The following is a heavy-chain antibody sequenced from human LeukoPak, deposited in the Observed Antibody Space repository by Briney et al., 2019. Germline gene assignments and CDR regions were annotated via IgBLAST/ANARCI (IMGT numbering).Heavy chain of an antibody. CDR2: IYSGGST. D-gene: IGHD6-13*01. J-gene: IGHJ5*02. CDR1: GFTVSSNY. CDR3: ARDGYSSSSNWFDP. Sequence: PGGSLRLSCAASGFTVSSNYMSWVRQAPGKGLEWGSVIYSGGSTYYADSVKGSFTISRDNSKNTRYLQMNTLRADDTAVYYCARDGYSSSSNWFDPWGQGTLVTVSS. V-gene: IGHV3-66*01.